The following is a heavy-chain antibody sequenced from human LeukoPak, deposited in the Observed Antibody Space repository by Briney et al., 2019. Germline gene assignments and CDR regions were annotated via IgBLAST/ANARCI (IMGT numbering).Heavy chain of an antibody. CDR2: IRFDGSNT. D-gene: IGHD2-21*02. Sequence: GGSLRLSCVASGFTFRLFGMHCVRQAPGRGLEWLSFIRFDGSNTYRADSVKGRFTISRDNSKNTLYLQMNGLTSADTAVYYCAKVKTDILIPDSWGQGTLVTVSS. J-gene: IGHJ4*02. V-gene: IGHV3-30*02. CDR3: AKVKTDILIPDS. CDR1: GFTFRLFG.